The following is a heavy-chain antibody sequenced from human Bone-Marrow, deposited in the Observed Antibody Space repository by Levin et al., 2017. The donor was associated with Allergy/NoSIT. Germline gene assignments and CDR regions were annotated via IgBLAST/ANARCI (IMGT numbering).Heavy chain of an antibody. V-gene: IGHV3-30-3*01. CDR3: ARDEVPGQQLANWFDP. D-gene: IGHD6-13*01. CDR2: ISYDGSNK. CDR1: GFTFSSYA. J-gene: IGHJ5*02. Sequence: GGSLRLSCAASGFTFSSYAMHWVRQAPGKGLEWVAVISYDGSNKYYADSVKGRFTISRDNSKNTLYLQMNSLRAEDTAVYYCARDEVPGQQLANWFDPWGQGTLVTVSS.